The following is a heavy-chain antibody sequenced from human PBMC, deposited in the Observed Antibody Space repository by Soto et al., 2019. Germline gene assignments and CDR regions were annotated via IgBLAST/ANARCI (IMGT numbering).Heavy chain of an antibody. CDR1: GYTFTSYG. Sequence: ASVKVSCKASGYTFTSYGISWVRQAPGQGLEWMGWISAYNGNTNYEQKLKSRVKITTDTSTSTAYMELRSLSSDDTAVYYCARVKGSGYYNWFDPWGQGTLVTVSS. CDR3: ARVKGSGYYNWFDP. V-gene: IGHV1-18*01. D-gene: IGHD3-22*01. J-gene: IGHJ5*02. CDR2: ISAYNGNT.